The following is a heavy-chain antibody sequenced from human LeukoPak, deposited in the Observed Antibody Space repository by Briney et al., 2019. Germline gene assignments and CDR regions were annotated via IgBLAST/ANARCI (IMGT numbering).Heavy chain of an antibody. CDR2: IYYSGST. CDR1: GGSLSSSSYY. V-gene: IGHV4-39*01. CDR3: ARTLGYCSGGSWHGRWFDP. J-gene: IGHJ5*02. D-gene: IGHD2-15*01. Sequence: SETLSLTCTVSGGSLSSSSYYWGWIRQPPGKGLEWIGSIYYSGSTYYNPSLKSRVTISVDTSKNQFSLKLSSVTAADTAVYYCARTLGYCSGGSWHGRWFDPWGQGTLVTVSS.